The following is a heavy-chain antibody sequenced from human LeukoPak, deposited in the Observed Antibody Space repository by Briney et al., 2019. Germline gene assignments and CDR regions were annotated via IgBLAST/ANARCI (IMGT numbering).Heavy chain of an antibody. CDR1: GGSFSGYY. CDR2: IYYSGST. D-gene: IGHD1-26*01. V-gene: IGHV4-34*01. CDR3: ARARRALKWELLLAYFDY. J-gene: IGHJ4*02. Sequence: SETLSLTCAVYGGSFSGYYWSWIRQPPGKGLEWIGSIYYSGSTYYNPSLKSRVTISVDTSKNQFSLKLSSVTAADTAVYYCARARRALKWELLLAYFDYWGQGTLVTVSS.